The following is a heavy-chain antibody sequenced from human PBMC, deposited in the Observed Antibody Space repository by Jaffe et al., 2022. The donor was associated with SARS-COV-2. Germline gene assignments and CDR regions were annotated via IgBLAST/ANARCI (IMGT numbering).Heavy chain of an antibody. CDR1: GFTFSSSA. J-gene: IGHJ3*01. CDR2: IIYGGGDGT. CDR3: AKSRSGAVSDAFGV. V-gene: IGHV3-23*01. D-gene: IGHD6-19*01. Sequence: EVQLLESGGGLVQPGGSLRLSCAASGFTFSSSAMTWARQAPGKGLEWVSTIIYGGGDGTYYADSVKGRFTISRDDSKNTLYLQMNSLRAEDTALYYCAKSRSGAVSDAFGVWGQGTMVTVSS.